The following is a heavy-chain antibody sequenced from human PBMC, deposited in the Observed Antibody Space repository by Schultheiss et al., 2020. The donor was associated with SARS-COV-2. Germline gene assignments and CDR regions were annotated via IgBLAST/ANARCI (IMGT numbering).Heavy chain of an antibody. CDR3: VRDAGNSGRY. CDR2: ISWNSGSI. D-gene: IGHD6-19*01. V-gene: IGHV3-9*01. CDR1: GFTFRNYA. Sequence: GGSLRLSCAVSGFTFRNYAMHWVRQAPGKGLEWVSGISWNSGSIGYADSVEGRFTMSRDNGKNTVYLQMNSLRAEDTAVYYCVRDAGNSGRYGGQGTLVTVSS. J-gene: IGHJ4*02.